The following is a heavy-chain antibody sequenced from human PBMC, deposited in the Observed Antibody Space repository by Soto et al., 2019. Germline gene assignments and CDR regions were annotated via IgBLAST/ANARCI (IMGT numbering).Heavy chain of an antibody. J-gene: IGHJ4*02. Sequence: QVQLVQSGAEMKKPGSSVKVSCQSSGGTFNTYAMNWVRQAPGQGPEWMGDISPMFGAANYAPKVQGRVTIAADESTGTSYMQVSSLTSEDTALYFCAREVQVHAPAFVYRGQGTLVTVSS. CDR2: ISPMFGAA. V-gene: IGHV1-69*19. CDR1: GGTFNTYA. D-gene: IGHD3-10*01. CDR3: AREVQVHAPAFVY.